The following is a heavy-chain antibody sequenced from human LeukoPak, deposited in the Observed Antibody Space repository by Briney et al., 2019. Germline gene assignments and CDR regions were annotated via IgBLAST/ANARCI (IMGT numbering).Heavy chain of an antibody. D-gene: IGHD2-15*01. V-gene: IGHV4-59*01. J-gene: IGHJ6*03. CDR3: ARGWYGYYYYYMDV. Sequence: SETLSLTCTVSGGSISSYYWSWIRQPPGKGLEWIGYIYYSGSTNYNPSLKSRVTISVDTSKNQFSLKLSSVTAADTAVYYCARGWYGYYYYYMDVWGKGTTVTVSS. CDR1: GGSISSYY. CDR2: IYYSGST.